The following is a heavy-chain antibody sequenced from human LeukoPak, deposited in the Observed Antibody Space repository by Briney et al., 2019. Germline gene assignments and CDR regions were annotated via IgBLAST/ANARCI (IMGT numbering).Heavy chain of an antibody. CDR3: ARGMLGTFWYFDL. J-gene: IGHJ2*01. V-gene: IGHV3-7*01. CDR2: IKEDGGEK. CDR1: EFSFNHYR. D-gene: IGHD3-10*02. Sequence: GGSLRLSCEASEFSFNHYRMMWVHQAPGECLECVANIKEDGGEKYYMDSVKGRFTISRDNAKNSLCLQMNSLRVDDTAIYYCARGMLGTFWYFDLWGRGTLVTVSS.